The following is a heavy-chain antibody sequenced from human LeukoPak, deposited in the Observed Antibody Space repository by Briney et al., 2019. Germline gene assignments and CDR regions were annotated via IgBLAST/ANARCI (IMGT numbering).Heavy chain of an antibody. CDR2: IKQDGSEK. CDR3: ARKGEVTTPTKNAFDL. V-gene: IGHV3-7*01. D-gene: IGHD3-16*01. Sequence: GGSLRLSCVASGFTFSSRDWMTWVRQAPGKGLEWVANIKQDGSEKYYVGSVKGRFSISRDNAQNSLHLQMSSLRGDDTGVYFCARKGEVTTPTKNAFDLWGRGTMVTVSS. J-gene: IGHJ3*01. CDR1: GFTFSSRDW.